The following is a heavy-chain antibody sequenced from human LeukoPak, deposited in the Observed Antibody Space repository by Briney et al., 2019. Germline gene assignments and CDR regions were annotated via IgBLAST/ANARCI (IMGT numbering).Heavy chain of an antibody. CDR3: ARGVVTAPQTFDY. V-gene: IGHV4-59*01. Sequence: SETLSLTCTVSGGSISYFYWSWIRQPPGKGLEWIGYIYYSGSTPYNPSLKSRVTMAVDTSKNQFSLKLSSVTAADTAVYYCARGVVTAPQTFDYWGQGTLVTVPS. CDR1: GGSISYFY. D-gene: IGHD2-21*02. CDR2: IYYSGST. J-gene: IGHJ4*02.